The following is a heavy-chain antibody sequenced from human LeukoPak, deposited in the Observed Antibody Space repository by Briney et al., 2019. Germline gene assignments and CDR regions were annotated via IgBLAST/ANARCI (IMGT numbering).Heavy chain of an antibody. CDR3: AREVRYFALGDY. CDR1: GFTFTTYW. D-gene: IGHD3-9*01. CDR2: INQDGTEK. V-gene: IGHV3-7*01. J-gene: IGHJ4*02. Sequence: AGGTLRLSCAASGFTFTTYWMSWVRQLPGKGLEWVANINQDGTEKYYVDSVKGRFTISRDNAKNSLYLQMNSLRAEDTAVYYCAREVRYFALGDYWGQGTLVTVSS.